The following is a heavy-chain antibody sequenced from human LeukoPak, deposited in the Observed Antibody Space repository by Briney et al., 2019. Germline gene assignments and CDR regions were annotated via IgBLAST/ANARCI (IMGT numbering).Heavy chain of an antibody. J-gene: IGHJ1*01. CDR3: AKEDRYGFTWHGYFQH. V-gene: IGHV3-23*01. D-gene: IGHD5-18*01. CDR2: ICGCGGST. Sequence: GESLTLSCAASGFTFSSYAKSWVRQPPGEGRELVSAICGCGGSTYYADSVKGRFTISRDNSKNPLYLQMNSLRAEDTAVYYCAKEDRYGFTWHGYFQHWGQGTLVTVSS. CDR1: GFTFSSYA.